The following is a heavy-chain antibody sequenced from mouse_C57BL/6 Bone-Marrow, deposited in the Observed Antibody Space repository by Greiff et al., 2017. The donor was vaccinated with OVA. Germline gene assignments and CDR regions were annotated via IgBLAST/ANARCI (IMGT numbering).Heavy chain of an antibody. Sequence: QVQLQQSGAELARPGASVKMSCKASGYTFTSYTMHWVKQRPGQGLEWIGYINPSSGYTKYNQKFKDKATLTADKSSSTAYMQLSSLTSEDSAVYYCARRGAFYYDYDGFAYWGQGTLVTVSA. CDR3: ARRGAFYYDYDGFAY. J-gene: IGHJ3*01. CDR1: GYTFTSYT. CDR2: INPSSGYT. V-gene: IGHV1-4*01. D-gene: IGHD2-4*01.